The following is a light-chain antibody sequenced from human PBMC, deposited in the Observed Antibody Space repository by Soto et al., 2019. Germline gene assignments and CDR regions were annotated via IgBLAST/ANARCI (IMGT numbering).Light chain of an antibody. J-gene: IGKJ4*01. CDR2: DVS. CDR3: QQRRNWPLT. Sequence: EIVLTQSPATLSLSPGERATLSCRASQSVDSYLTWYQQKPGQAPRLLIYDVSKRATGIPVTFSGSGSGTDFTLTISSLEPEDVAIYYCQQRRNWPLTFGGGTKVEIK. V-gene: IGKV3-11*01. CDR1: QSVDSY.